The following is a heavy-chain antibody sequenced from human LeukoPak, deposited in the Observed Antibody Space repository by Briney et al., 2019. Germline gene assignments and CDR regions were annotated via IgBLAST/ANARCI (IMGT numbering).Heavy chain of an antibody. D-gene: IGHD2-2*01. CDR1: GFTFSSYS. CDR2: ISSSSSYI. CDR3: AGDLDPRYCSSTSCYPIDP. V-gene: IGHV3-21*01. Sequence: GGSLRLSCAASGFTFSSYSMNWVRQAPGKGLEWVSSISSSSSYIYYADSVKGRFTISRDNAKNSLYLQMSSLRAEDTAVYYCAGDLDPRYCSSTSCYPIDPWGQGTLVTVSS. J-gene: IGHJ5*02.